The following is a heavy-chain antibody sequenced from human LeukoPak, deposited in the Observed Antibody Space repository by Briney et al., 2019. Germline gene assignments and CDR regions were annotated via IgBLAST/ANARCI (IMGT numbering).Heavy chain of an antibody. CDR1: GFTFDDYG. CDR2: INWNGGST. D-gene: IGHD3-16*02. V-gene: IGHV3-20*04. Sequence: GGSLRLSCAASGFTFDDYGMSWVRQAPGKGLEWVSGINWNGGSTGYADSVKGRFTISRDNAKNSLYLQMNSLIAEDTALYYCAKIHSKGLSYYFDHWGQGTLVTVSS. CDR3: AKIHSKGLSYYFDH. J-gene: IGHJ4*01.